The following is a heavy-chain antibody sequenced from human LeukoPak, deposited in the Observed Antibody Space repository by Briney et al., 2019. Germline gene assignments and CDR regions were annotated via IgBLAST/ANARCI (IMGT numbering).Heavy chain of an antibody. CDR3: ARSGLTGMRQYARRNDYYYGMEV. V-gene: IGHV4-34*01. J-gene: IGHJ6*02. D-gene: IGHD1-1*01. CDR1: GVSLRGYN. Sequence: PSETLSLTCSVDGVSLRGYNWNWIRQSPGKGLEWIGETNYSGSITYTNPSLQSRVTISVDTSKNHFSLKLSSVTVADTAIYYCARSGLTGMRQYARRNDYYYGMEVWGQGATVIVSS. CDR2: TNYSGSIT.